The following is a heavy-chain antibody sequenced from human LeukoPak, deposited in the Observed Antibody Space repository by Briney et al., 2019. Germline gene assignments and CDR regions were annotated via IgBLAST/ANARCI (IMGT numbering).Heavy chain of an antibody. J-gene: IGHJ4*02. D-gene: IGHD1-26*01. CDR3: ARAKGSIVGATLDY. CDR2: INWNGGST. V-gene: IGHV3-20*04. CDR1: GFTFDDYG. Sequence: GGSLRLSCAASGFTFDDYGMSWVRQAPGKGLEWVSGINWNGGSTGYADSVKGRFTISRDNAKNSLYLQMNSLRAEDTALYYCARAKGSIVGATLDYWGQGTLVTVSS.